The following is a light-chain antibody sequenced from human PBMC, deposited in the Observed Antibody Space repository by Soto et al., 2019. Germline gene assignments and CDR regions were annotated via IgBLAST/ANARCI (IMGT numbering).Light chain of an antibody. V-gene: IGKV1-6*01. Sequence: AIQMTQSPSSLSASVGDRVTITCRASQGIRNDLGWYQQKPGKAPKLLIYAASSLQSGVPSRFSGSGSGTDFTLTISSVQPEDFATHYCLQDYNYPWTFGQGTKVEIK. J-gene: IGKJ1*01. CDR2: AAS. CDR1: QGIRND. CDR3: LQDYNYPWT.